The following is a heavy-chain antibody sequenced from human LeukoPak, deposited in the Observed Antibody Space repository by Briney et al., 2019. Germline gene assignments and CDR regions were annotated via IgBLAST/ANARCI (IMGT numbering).Heavy chain of an antibody. CDR2: INPSGGST. J-gene: IGHJ3*02. V-gene: IGHV1-46*01. Sequence: ASVKVSCKASGSTFTSYYMHWVRQAPGQGLEWMGIINPSGGSTSYAQKFQGRVTMTRDTSTSTVYMELSSLRSEDTAVYYCARFHGDPHDAFDIWGQGTMVTVSS. CDR1: GSTFTSYY. D-gene: IGHD4-17*01. CDR3: ARFHGDPHDAFDI.